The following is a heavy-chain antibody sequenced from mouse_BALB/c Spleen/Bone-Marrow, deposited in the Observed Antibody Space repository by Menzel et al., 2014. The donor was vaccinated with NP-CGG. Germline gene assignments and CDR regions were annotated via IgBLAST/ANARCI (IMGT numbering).Heavy chain of an antibody. CDR3: AREYYGSSGYFDV. CDR1: GYTFTSYW. Sequence: ESGAELAKPGASVKMSCKASGYTFTSYWMHWIKQRPGQGLEWIGYINPSTGYTEYNQKFKDKATLTADKSSSTAYMQLSSLTSEDSAVYYCAREYYGSSGYFDVWGAGTTVTVSS. J-gene: IGHJ1*01. D-gene: IGHD1-1*01. CDR2: INPSTGYT. V-gene: IGHV1-7*01.